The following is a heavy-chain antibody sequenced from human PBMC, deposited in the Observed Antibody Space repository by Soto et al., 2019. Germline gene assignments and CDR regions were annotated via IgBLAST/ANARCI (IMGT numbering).Heavy chain of an antibody. CDR2: IIPIFGTA. CDR1: GGTFSSYA. CDR3: ARVWPIVVVPAATYNWFDP. Sequence: SVKVSCKASGGTFSSYAISWVRQAPGHGLEWMGGIIPIFGTANYAQNFQGRVTITADESTSTAYMELSSLRSEDTAVYYCARVWPIVVVPAATYNWFDPWGQGTLVTVSS. J-gene: IGHJ5*02. D-gene: IGHD2-2*01. V-gene: IGHV1-69*13.